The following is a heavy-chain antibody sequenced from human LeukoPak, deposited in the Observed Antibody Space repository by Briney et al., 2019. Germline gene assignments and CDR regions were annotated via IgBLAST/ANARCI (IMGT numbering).Heavy chain of an antibody. V-gene: IGHV4-59*01. CDR1: GGSISSYY. D-gene: IGHD2-15*01. J-gene: IGHJ4*01. CDR3: ARTVLSYCRGGSCPYFDY. CDR2: IYYSGST. Sequence: SETLSLTCTVSGGSISSYYWSWIRQPPGKGLDWIGYIYYSGSTNCNPSLKSRVTISVDTSKNQFSLKLSSLTAADTAVYYCARTVLSYCRGGSCPYFDYWGQGTLVTVSS.